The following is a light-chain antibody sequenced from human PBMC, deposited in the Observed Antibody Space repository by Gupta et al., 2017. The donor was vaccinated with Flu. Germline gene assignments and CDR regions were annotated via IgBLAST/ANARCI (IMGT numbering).Light chain of an antibody. J-gene: IGLJ3*02. Sequence: SFELTQTPSVSVSPGQTASITCSGDKLGDKYTCWYQQKPGQSPVLVIYRDHNRPSGIPERFSGANSGNTATLTISATQAMDEADYYCQAWDSNTVVFGGGTKLTVL. CDR3: QAWDSNTVV. CDR1: KLGDKY. V-gene: IGLV3-1*01. CDR2: RDH.